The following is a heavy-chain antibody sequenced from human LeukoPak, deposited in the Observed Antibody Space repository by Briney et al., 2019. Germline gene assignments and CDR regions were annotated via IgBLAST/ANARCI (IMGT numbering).Heavy chain of an antibody. CDR2: ISGTGVST. V-gene: IGHV3-23*01. J-gene: IGHJ4*02. Sequence: GGSLRLSCAAPGFTFRSTAMSWVRQAPGKGLEWVSAISGTGVSTYYVDSVKGRFTISRDNSKNTLYLQMNSLRADDTAVYYCARSARLMKGVVEVTALDDWGQGTLVTVSS. CDR1: GFTFRSTA. D-gene: IGHD3-3*01. CDR3: ARSARLMKGVVEVTALDD.